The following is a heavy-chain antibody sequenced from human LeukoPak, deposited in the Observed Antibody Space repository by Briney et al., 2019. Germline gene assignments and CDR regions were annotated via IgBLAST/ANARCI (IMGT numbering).Heavy chain of an antibody. V-gene: IGHV3-30*02. D-gene: IGHD3-22*01. CDR3: AKDYYDSSGYSHAWYFDL. Sequence: GGSLRLSCAASGFTLSCYGMHGVRQAPGERLEWVAFIRYDGSNKYYADSVKGRFTISRDNSKNTLYLQMNSLRAEDTAVYYCAKDYYDSSGYSHAWYFDLWARGTLVTVSS. CDR2: IRYDGSNK. J-gene: IGHJ2*01. CDR1: GFTLSCYG.